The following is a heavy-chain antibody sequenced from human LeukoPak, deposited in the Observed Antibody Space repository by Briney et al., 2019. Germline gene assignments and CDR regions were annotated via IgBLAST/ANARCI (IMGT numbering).Heavy chain of an antibody. J-gene: IGHJ4*02. Sequence: PSETLSLTCTVSGGSISSTSYYWGWIRQPPGNGLEWIGSIFYSGSTYYNPSFKSRVTISVDTSKSQFSLKLGSVTAADTAVYYCVRHGGFSSGWQTDCWGQGTPVTVSS. V-gene: IGHV4-39*01. CDR3: VRHGGFSSGWQTDC. CDR2: IFYSGST. D-gene: IGHD6-19*01. CDR1: GGSISSTSYY.